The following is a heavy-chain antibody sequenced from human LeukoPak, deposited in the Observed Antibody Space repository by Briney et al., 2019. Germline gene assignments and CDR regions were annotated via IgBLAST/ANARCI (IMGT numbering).Heavy chain of an antibody. CDR3: ARDGRWSRLDY. Sequence: GASVKVSCKASGYTFTGYYMHWVRQAPGQGLEWMGWINPNSGGTNYARKFQGRVTMTRDTSISTAYMELSRLRSDDTAVYYCARDGRWSRLDYWGQGTLVTVSS. CDR1: GYTFTGYY. D-gene: IGHD2-15*01. V-gene: IGHV1-2*02. CDR2: INPNSGGT. J-gene: IGHJ4*02.